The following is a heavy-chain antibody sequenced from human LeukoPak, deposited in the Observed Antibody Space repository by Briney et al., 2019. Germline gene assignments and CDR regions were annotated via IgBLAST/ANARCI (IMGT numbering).Heavy chain of an antibody. CDR1: GGSFSGYY. D-gene: IGHD6-13*01. Sequence: PSETLSLTCAVYGGSFSGYYWSWIRQPPGKGLEWIGEINHSGSTNYNPSLKSRVTISVDTSKNQFSLKLSSVTAADTAVYYCARGLGYSRRRSWFDPWGQGTLVTVSS. V-gene: IGHV4-34*01. J-gene: IGHJ5*02. CDR2: INHSGST. CDR3: ARGLGYSRRRSWFDP.